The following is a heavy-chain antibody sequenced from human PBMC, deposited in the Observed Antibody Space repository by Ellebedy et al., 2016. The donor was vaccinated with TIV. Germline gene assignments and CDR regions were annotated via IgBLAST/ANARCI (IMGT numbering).Heavy chain of an antibody. CDR1: GGSISSSNYY. CDR3: ARALVAVAGTLFLRIHYFDY. V-gene: IGHV4-39*01. CDR2: IYYRGST. Sequence: MPSETLSLTCTVSGGSISSSNYYWGSIRQPPGKGLEWIGTIYYRGSTYYNPSLKSRVTISVATAKNQFSLKLSSVTAADTAVYYCARALVAVAGTLFLRIHYFDYWGQGTLVTVSS. D-gene: IGHD6-19*01. J-gene: IGHJ4*02.